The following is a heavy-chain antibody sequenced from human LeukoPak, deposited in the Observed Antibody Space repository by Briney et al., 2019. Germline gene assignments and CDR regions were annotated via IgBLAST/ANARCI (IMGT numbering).Heavy chain of an antibody. Sequence: QAGGSLRLSGAASGFNFANHAMSWVRQTAGKGLEWVSAISGGGDITYYADSVKGRFTISRDNSKDTLFLQMHSLRPGDTAVYYCVREDTPATANYWGQGTLVTISS. J-gene: IGHJ4*02. D-gene: IGHD2-21*02. CDR3: VREDTPATANY. CDR2: ISGGGDIT. V-gene: IGHV3-23*01. CDR1: GFNFANHA.